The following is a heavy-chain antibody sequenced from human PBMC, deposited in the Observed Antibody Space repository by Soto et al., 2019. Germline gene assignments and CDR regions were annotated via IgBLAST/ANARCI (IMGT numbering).Heavy chain of an antibody. V-gene: IGHV1-69*01. J-gene: IGHJ6*02. Sequence: VQLLQSGLEVTKPGSSVQVSCKAFGGSVTSFAISCVGQARGQGRQWLGGSMPRFGTANYAQKCQGRVTITADESTSTAYMELSSLRSEDTAVYYCAREYYDGRDSSTLCYHFYGVPVWGQGPTVTVSS. CDR3: AREYYDGRDSSTLCYHFYGVPV. CDR2: SMPRFGTA. D-gene: IGHD3-22*01. CDR1: GGSVTSFA.